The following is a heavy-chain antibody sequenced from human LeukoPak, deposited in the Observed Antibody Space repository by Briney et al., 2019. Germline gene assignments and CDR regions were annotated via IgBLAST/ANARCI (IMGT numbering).Heavy chain of an antibody. CDR3: AKGGGEGRLRWYYFDY. CDR2: ISGSGGST. D-gene: IGHD4-23*01. V-gene: IGHV3-23*01. CDR1: GFTFSSYA. Sequence: GGSLRLSCAASGFTFSSYAMSWVRQAPGKGLEWVSAISGSGGSTYYADSVKGRFTISRDNSKNTLYLQMNSLRAEDTAVYYCAKGGGEGRLRWYYFDYWGQGTLVTVSS. J-gene: IGHJ4*02.